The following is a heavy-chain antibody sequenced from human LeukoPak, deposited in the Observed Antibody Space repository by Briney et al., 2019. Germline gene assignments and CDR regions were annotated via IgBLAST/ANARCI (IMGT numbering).Heavy chain of an antibody. CDR2: FDPEDGET. D-gene: IGHD3-22*01. V-gene: IGHV1-24*01. Sequence: ASVKVSCKVSGYTLTELSMHWVRQAPGDGLEWMGGFDPEDGETIYAQNFQGRVTMTEDTSTDTAYMDLSSLRSEDTAVYYCATHSGGRSGYFFYWGQGTLVTVSS. J-gene: IGHJ4*02. CDR3: ATHSGGRSGYFFY. CDR1: GYTLTELS.